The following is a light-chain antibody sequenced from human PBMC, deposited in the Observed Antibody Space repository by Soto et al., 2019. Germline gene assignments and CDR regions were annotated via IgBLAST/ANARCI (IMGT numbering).Light chain of an antibody. CDR3: QQSYSTPWT. Sequence: DIQMTQSPSSLSASVVDRVTITFRASQSISSYLNWYQQKPGKAPKLLIYAASSLQSGVPSRFSGSGSGTDFTPTISSLQPEDFATYYCQQSYSTPWTFGQGTKVDIK. J-gene: IGKJ1*01. V-gene: IGKV1-39*01. CDR1: QSISSY. CDR2: AAS.